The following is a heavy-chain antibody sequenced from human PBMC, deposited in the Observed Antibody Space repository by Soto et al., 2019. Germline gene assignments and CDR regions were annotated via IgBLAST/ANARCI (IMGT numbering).Heavy chain of an antibody. Sequence: SETLSVTCAVYGGFFSGYYWSWIRQPPGKGLEWIGEINHSGSTNYNPSLKSRVTISVDTSKNQFSLKLSSVTAADTAVYYCASQTVTRDFDYWGQGTLVTVS. CDR2: INHSGST. D-gene: IGHD4-17*01. J-gene: IGHJ4*02. CDR3: ASQTVTRDFDY. CDR1: GGFFSGYY. V-gene: IGHV4-34*01.